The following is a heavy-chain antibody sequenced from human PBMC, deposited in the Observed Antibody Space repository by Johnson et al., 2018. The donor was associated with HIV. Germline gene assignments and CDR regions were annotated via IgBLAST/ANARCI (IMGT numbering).Heavy chain of an antibody. CDR3: TTTSSSGYTNSYAFDV. CDR1: GFTFSSYG. D-gene: IGHD6-6*01. J-gene: IGHJ3*01. V-gene: IGHV3-30*03. CDR2: ISYDGGNK. Sequence: QVQLVESGGGVVQPGRSLRLSCAASGFTFSSYGMHWVRQAPGKGLEWVAVISYDGGNKYYADSVKGRFTISRDNSKNTLYLQMNSLKTEDTAVYYCTTTSSSGYTNSYAFDVWGQGTMVTVSS.